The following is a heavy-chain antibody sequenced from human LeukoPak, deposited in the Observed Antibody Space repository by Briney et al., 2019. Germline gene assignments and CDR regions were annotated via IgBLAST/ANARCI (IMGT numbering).Heavy chain of an antibody. CDR2: MNPNSGNT. Sequence: ASAKVSCKASGYTFTSYDINWVRQATGQGLEWMGWMNPNSGNTGYAQKFQGRVTMTRSTSISTAYMELSSLRSEDTAVYYCARQRGYSYAHTYGMDVWGQGTTVTVSS. CDR3: ARQRGYSYAHTYGMDV. J-gene: IGHJ6*02. CDR1: GYTFTSYD. V-gene: IGHV1-8*01. D-gene: IGHD5-18*01.